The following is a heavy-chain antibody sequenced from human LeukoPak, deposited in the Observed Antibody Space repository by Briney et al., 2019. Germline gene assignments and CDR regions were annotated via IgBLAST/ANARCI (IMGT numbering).Heavy chain of an antibody. J-gene: IGHJ3*02. Sequence: GESLKISCKGSGYSFTSYWIGWVRQMPGKGLEWMGIIYPGDSDIRYSPSFQGHATISADKSISTAYLQWSSLKASDTAMYYCASGLYDSSAFDIWGQGTMVTASS. CDR3: ASGLYDSSAFDI. CDR2: IYPGDSDI. CDR1: GYSFTSYW. V-gene: IGHV5-51*01. D-gene: IGHD3-22*01.